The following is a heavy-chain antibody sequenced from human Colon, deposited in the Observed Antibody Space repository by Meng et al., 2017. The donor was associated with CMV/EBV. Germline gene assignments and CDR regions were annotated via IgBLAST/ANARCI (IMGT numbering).Heavy chain of an antibody. Sequence: GSLRLSCAVYGGSFSGYYWSWSRQHPGKGLEWIGEINHSGSTNYNPSLKSRVTISVDTSKNQFSLKLSSVTAADTAVYYCARVVAARPVSSYSYGMDVWGQGTTVTVSS. V-gene: IGHV4-34*01. CDR1: GGSFSGYY. J-gene: IGHJ6*02. CDR3: ARVVAARPVSSYSYGMDV. CDR2: INHSGST. D-gene: IGHD6-6*01.